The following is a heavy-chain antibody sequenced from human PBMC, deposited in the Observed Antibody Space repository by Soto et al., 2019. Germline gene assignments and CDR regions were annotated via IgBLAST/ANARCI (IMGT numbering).Heavy chain of an antibody. J-gene: IGHJ5*02. CDR3: ARVIAHCAILTGTWLSP. CDR2: IYYSGST. D-gene: IGHD3-9*01. Sequence: SETLSLTCTVSGGSISSYYWSWIRQPPGKGLEWIGYIYYSGSTDYNPSLKSRVTISVDTSKNQFSLKLSSVTAADTAVYYCARVIAHCAILTGTWLSPRGQGTRGTVSS. V-gene: IGHV4-59*01. CDR1: GGSISSYY.